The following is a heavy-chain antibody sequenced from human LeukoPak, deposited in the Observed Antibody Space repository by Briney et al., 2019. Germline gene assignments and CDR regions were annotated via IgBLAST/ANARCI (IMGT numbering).Heavy chain of an antibody. D-gene: IGHD3-10*01. CDR2: INYSGRT. Sequence: SETLSLTCTVSSGSISSSSYYWGWIRQPPGKGLEWIGIINYSGRTYYKPSLKSRITISVDTSNNQFSLKLSSVTAADTAVYYCARHLYYGSGRYYDHFDYWGQGTLVTVSS. CDR1: SGSISSSSYY. J-gene: IGHJ4*02. V-gene: IGHV4-39*01. CDR3: ARHLYYGSGRYYDHFDY.